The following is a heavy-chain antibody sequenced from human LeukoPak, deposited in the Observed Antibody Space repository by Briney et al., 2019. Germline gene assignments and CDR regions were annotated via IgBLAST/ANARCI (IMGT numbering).Heavy chain of an antibody. CDR2: IIPIFGTA. D-gene: IGHD3-22*01. V-gene: IGHV1-69*01. J-gene: IGHJ4*02. Sequence: SVKVSCEASGGTFSSYAISWVRQAPGQGLEWMGGIIPIFGTANYAQKFQGRVTITADESTSTAHMELSSLRSEDTAVYYCARSGNPYYYDSSGYFDYWGEGTLVTVSS. CDR1: GGTFSSYA. CDR3: ARSGNPYYYDSSGYFDY.